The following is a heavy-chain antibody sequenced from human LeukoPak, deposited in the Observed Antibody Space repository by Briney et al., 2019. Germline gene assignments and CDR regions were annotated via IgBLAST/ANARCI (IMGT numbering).Heavy chain of an antibody. CDR2: INHSGST. CDR1: GGSFSGYY. CDR3: ARSRSYYYDSSGYSGYLSWSDP. Sequence: SETLSLTCAVYGGSFSGYYWSWIRQPPGKGLEWIGEINHSGSTNYNPSLKSRVTISVDTSKNQFSLKLSSVTAADTAVYYCARSRSYYYDSSGYSGYLSWSDPWGQGTLVTVSS. D-gene: IGHD3-22*01. V-gene: IGHV4-34*01. J-gene: IGHJ5*02.